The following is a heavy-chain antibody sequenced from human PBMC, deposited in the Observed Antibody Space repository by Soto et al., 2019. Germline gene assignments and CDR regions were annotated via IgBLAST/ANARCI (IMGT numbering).Heavy chain of an antibody. CDR1: GFTFSSYA. CDR3: AKDYCSGGSCYREYIQH. Sequence: GGSLRLSCAASGFTFSSYAMSWVRQAPGKGLEWVSAISGSGGSTYYADSVKGRFTISRDNSKNTLYLQMNSLRAEDTAVYYCAKDYCSGGSCYREYIQHWGQGTLVTVSS. V-gene: IGHV3-23*01. CDR2: ISGSGGST. J-gene: IGHJ1*01. D-gene: IGHD2-15*01.